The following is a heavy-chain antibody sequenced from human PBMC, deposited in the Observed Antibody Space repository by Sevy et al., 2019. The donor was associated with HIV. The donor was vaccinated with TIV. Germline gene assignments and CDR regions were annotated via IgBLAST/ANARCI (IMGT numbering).Heavy chain of an antibody. Sequence: ATMKVSCKASGYTFSNYFITWVRQAPGQALEWMGRVSAFNGDTNYAQKFQGRVTMTTDTSTNTAYMDLRSLRSDDTAVYYCARAYCNGGRCFSLAYWGQGTLVTVSS. V-gene: IGHV1-18*01. CDR3: ARAYCNGGRCFSLAY. D-gene: IGHD2-15*01. CDR1: GYTFSNYF. J-gene: IGHJ4*02. CDR2: VSAFNGDT.